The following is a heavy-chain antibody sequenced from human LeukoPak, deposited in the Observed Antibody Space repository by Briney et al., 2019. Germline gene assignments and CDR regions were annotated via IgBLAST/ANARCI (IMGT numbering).Heavy chain of an antibody. CDR3: ARLDGYNFRFGYYYYGMDV. V-gene: IGHV3-74*01. D-gene: IGHD5-24*01. CDR2: INSDGSST. J-gene: IGHJ6*02. Sequence: PGGSLRLSCAASGFTFSSYWMHWVRQAPGKGLVWVSRINSDGSSTNYADSVKGRFTISRDNAKNTLYLQMNSLRAEDTAVYYCARLDGYNFRFGYYYYGMDVWGQGTTVTVSS. CDR1: GFTFSSYW.